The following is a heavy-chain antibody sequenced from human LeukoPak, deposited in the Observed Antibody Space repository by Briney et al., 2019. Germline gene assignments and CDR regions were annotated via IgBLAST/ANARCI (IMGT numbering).Heavy chain of an antibody. Sequence: GASVKVSCKASGYTFTSYDINWVRQAPGQGLEWMGWMNPNSGNTGYAQKFQGRVTMTRNTSISTAYMELSSLRSEDTAVYYCARGGGRKVRGVFWLADYWGQGALVTVSS. D-gene: IGHD3-9*01. J-gene: IGHJ4*02. CDR3: ARGGGRKVRGVFWLADY. CDR1: GYTFTSYD. V-gene: IGHV1-8*01. CDR2: MNPNSGNT.